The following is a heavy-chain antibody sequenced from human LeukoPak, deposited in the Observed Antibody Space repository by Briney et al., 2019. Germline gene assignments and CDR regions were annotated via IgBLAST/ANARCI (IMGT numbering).Heavy chain of an antibody. D-gene: IGHD2-2*02. V-gene: IGHV3-21*01. J-gene: IGHJ4*02. CDR2: ISSSSSYI. CDR3: ARDLIPISAQRRYFDY. CDR1: GLTFSSYS. Sequence: GGSLRLSCAASGLTFSSYSMNWVRQAPGKGLERVSSISSSSSYIYYADSVKGRFTISRDNAKNSLYLQMNSLRAEDTAVYYCARDLIPISAQRRYFDYWGQGTLVTVSS.